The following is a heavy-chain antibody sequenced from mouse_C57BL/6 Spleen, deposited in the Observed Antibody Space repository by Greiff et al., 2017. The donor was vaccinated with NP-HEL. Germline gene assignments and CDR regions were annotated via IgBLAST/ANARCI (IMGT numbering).Heavy chain of an antibody. Sequence: VQLVESGPELVKPGASVKISCKASGYAFSSSWMNWVKQRPGKGLEWIGRIYPGDGDTNYNGKFKGKATLTADKSSSTAYMQLSSLTSEDSAVYFCASGGYYGNFFDYWGQGTTLTVSS. CDR1: GYAFSSSW. V-gene: IGHV1-82*01. D-gene: IGHD2-1*01. CDR3: ASGGYYGNFFDY. J-gene: IGHJ2*01. CDR2: IYPGDGDT.